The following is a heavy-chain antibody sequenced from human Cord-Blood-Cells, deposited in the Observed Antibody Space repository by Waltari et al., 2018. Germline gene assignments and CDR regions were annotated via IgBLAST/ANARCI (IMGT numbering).Heavy chain of an antibody. Sequence: EVQLVESGGGLVRPGGSRSFSCPASGFTFSSYSRNWVRQAPGKGLEWVSYISSSSSTIYYADSVKGRFTISRDNAKNSLYLQMNSLRDEDTAVYYCARGRGSDPWGQGTLVTVSS. CDR2: ISSSSSTI. D-gene: IGHD1-26*01. J-gene: IGHJ5*02. V-gene: IGHV3-48*02. CDR3: ARGRGSDP. CDR1: GFTFSSYS.